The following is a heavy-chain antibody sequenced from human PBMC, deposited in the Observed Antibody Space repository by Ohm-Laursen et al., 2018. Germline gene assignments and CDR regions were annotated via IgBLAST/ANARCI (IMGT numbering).Heavy chain of an antibody. J-gene: IGHJ6*02. CDR3: ARGEIVTTIRSSYYGLDV. V-gene: IGHV3-21*01. D-gene: IGHD5-12*01. CDR2: ITSSSTYI. Sequence: SLRLSCTASGLTFSSYSMNWVRQAPGKGLEWVSSITSSSTYIYYADSVKGRFTISRDNAKNSLYLQMDSLRAEDTAVYYCARGEIVTTIRSSYYGLDVWGQGTTVTVSS. CDR1: GLTFSSYS.